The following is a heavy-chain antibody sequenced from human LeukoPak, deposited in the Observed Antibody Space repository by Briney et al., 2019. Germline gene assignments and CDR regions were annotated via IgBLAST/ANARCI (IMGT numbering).Heavy chain of an antibody. CDR3: AKGGGGIVGARFDY. CDR2: ISWNSGSI. J-gene: IGHJ4*02. D-gene: IGHD1-26*01. CDR1: GFTFDDYA. V-gene: IGHV3-9*01. Sequence: PGGSLRLSCAASGFTFDDYAMHWVRQAPGKGLEWVSGISWNSGSIGYADSVKGRFTISRDNAKNSLYLQMNSLRAEGTALYYCAKGGGGIVGARFDYWGQGTLVTVSS.